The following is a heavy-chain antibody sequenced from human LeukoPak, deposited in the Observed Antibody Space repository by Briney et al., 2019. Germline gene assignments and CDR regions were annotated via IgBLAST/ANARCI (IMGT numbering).Heavy chain of an antibody. D-gene: IGHD2-2*01. CDR3: ARDLGYCSSTSCREDGDY. CDR2: IYHSGST. V-gene: IGHV4-4*02. Sequence: SETLSLTCAVSGGSISSSNWWSWVRQPPGKGLEWIGEIYHSGSTNYNPSLKSRVTISVDKSKNQFSLRLSSVTAADTAVYYCARDLGYCSSTSCREDGDYWGQGTLVTVSS. J-gene: IGHJ4*02. CDR1: GGSISSSNW.